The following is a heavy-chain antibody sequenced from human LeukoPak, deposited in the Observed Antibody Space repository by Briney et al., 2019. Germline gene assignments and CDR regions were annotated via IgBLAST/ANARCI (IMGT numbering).Heavy chain of an antibody. CDR1: GFTFSSYA. CDR2: ISGSGGST. D-gene: IGHD3-16*02. CDR3: AKDSASSSVWGSYRSDY. Sequence: GGSLRLSCAASGFTFSSYAMSWARQAPGKGLEWVSAISGSGGSTYYADSVKGRFTISRDNSKNTLYLQMNSLRAEDTAVYYCAKDSASSSVWGSYRSDYWGQGTLVTVSS. V-gene: IGHV3-23*01. J-gene: IGHJ4*02.